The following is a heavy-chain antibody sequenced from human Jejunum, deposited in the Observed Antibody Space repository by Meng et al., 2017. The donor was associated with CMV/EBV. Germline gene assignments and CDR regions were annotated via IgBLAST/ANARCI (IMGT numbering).Heavy chain of an antibody. Sequence: CTVSGFSLSTSGVSVGWIRQPPGKALEWLALIYWDDDKRYSPSLKSRLTITKDTSKNQVVLTMTNMDPVDTATYYCVHGKLRSPFDYWGQGTLVTVSS. J-gene: IGHJ4*02. CDR2: IYWDDDK. V-gene: IGHV2-5*02. D-gene: IGHD3-3*01. CDR1: GFSLSTSGVS. CDR3: VHGKLRSPFDY.